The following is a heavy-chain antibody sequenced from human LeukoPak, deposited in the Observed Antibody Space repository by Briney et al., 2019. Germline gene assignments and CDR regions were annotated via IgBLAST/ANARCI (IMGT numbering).Heavy chain of an antibody. J-gene: IGHJ6*03. V-gene: IGHV1-2*02. CDR2: INPNSGGT. Sequence: ASVKVSCKASGYTLTGYYMHWVRQAPGQGLEWMGWINPNSGGTNYAQKFQGGVTMTRDTSISTAYMELSRLRSDDTAVYYCARVTYYYYYMDVWGKGTTVTVSS. CDR3: ARVTYYYYYMDV. CDR1: GYTLTGYY.